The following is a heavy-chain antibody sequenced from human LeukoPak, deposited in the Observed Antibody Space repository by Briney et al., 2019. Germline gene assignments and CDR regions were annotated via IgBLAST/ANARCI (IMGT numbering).Heavy chain of an antibody. Sequence: ASVTVSCKASGGTFSSYAISWVRQAPGQGLEWMGWISAYNGNTNYAQKLQGRVTMTTDTSTSTAYMELRSLRSDDTAVYYCARADYYDSSGPRDYWGQGTLVTVSS. CDR3: ARADYYDSSGPRDY. D-gene: IGHD3-22*01. V-gene: IGHV1-18*01. J-gene: IGHJ4*02. CDR1: GGTFSSYA. CDR2: ISAYNGNT.